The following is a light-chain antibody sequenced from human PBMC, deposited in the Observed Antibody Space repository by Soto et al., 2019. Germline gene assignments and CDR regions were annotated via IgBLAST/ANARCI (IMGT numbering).Light chain of an antibody. CDR2: AAS. J-gene: IGKJ5*01. CDR1: QSIGYY. V-gene: IGKV1-39*01. Sequence: DIQMTQSPSSLSASVGDRLTIACRASQSIGYYLNWYQQKPGKAPQLLIYAASNLQSGVPSRFSGTGSGTEFTLTISSLQPDDFATYYCQQYYRSSITFGQGTRLEIK. CDR3: QQYYRSSIT.